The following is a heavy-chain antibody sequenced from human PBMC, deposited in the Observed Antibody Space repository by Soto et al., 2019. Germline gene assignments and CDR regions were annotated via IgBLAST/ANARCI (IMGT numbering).Heavy chain of an antibody. CDR1: GFTFSSYD. CDR3: ARGSIEMATRYYFDY. V-gene: IGHV3-13*01. D-gene: IGHD5-12*01. J-gene: IGHJ4*02. CDR2: IGTAGDT. Sequence: GGSLRLSCAASGFTFSSYDMHWVRQATGKGLEWVSAIGTAGDTYYPGSVKGRFTISRENAKNSLYLQMNSLRAGDTAVYYCARGSIEMATRYYFDYWGQGNLVTVSS.